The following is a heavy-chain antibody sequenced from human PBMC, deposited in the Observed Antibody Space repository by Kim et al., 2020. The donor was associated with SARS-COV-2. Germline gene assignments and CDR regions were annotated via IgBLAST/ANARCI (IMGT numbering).Heavy chain of an antibody. CDR2: IKSKTDGGTT. CDR1: GFTFSNAW. J-gene: IGHJ4*02. D-gene: IGHD3-22*01. V-gene: IGHV3-15*01. Sequence: GGSLRLSCAASGFTFSNAWMSWVRQAPGKGLEWVGRIKSKTDGGTTDYAAPVKGRFTISRDDSKNTLYLQMNSLKTEDTAVYYCTTLYYDSSGDPWYYFDYWGQGTLVTVSS. CDR3: TTLYYDSSGDPWYYFDY.